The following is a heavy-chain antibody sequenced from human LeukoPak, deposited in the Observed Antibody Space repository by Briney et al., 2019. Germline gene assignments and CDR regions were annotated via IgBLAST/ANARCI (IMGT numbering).Heavy chain of an antibody. CDR3: ARPGRPMVRGVLMSSWFDP. CDR1: GGSISSSSYY. D-gene: IGHD3-10*01. V-gene: IGHV4-39*07. CDR2: IDYSGNT. J-gene: IGHJ5*02. Sequence: SETLSLTCTVSGGSISSSSYYWGWIRQPPGKGLEWIGTIDYSGNTNYNPSLKSRVTISIDTSKNQFSLKLNSVTAADTAVYYCARPGRPMVRGVLMSSWFDPWGQGTLVTVSS.